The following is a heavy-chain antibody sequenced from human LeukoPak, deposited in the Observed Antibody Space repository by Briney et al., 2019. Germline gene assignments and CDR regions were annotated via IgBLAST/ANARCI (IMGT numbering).Heavy chain of an antibody. CDR2: IYYSGST. Sequence: KPSETLSLTCTVSGGSISSYYWSWIRQPPGKGLEWIGYIYYSGSTNYNPSLKSRVTISVDTSKNQFSLKLSSVTAADTAVYYCAREVVPAARVAWFDPWGQGTLVTVSS. CDR1: GGSISSYY. J-gene: IGHJ5*02. CDR3: AREVVPAARVAWFDP. V-gene: IGHV4-59*01. D-gene: IGHD2-2*01.